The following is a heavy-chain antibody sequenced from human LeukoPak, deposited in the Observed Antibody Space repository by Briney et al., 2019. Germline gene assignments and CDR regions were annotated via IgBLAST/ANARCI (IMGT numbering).Heavy chain of an antibody. J-gene: IGHJ6*02. CDR1: GGSITSYY. CDR2: IYYSGNT. V-gene: IGHV4-59*01. Sequence: SETLSLTCTVSGGSITSYYWSWIRQPTGKGLEWIGFIYYSGNTNYNPSLKSRVSISVDTSKNQFSVKLTSVTAADTAVYYCARTGKNWETGYGMDVWGQGTTVTVSS. D-gene: IGHD7-27*01. CDR3: ARTGKNWETGYGMDV.